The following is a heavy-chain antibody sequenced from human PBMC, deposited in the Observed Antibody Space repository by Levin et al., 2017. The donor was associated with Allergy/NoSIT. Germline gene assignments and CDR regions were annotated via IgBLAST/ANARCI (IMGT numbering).Heavy chain of an antibody. CDR3: AKDAPSHGWLRGSLDY. V-gene: IGHV3-23*01. CDR2: ISGSGGTT. J-gene: IGHJ4*02. D-gene: IGHD6-19*01. CDR1: AFTFSSYA. Sequence: GESLKISCAASAFTFSSYAMSWVRQAPGKGLEWVSAISGSGGTTYYADSVKGRFTISRDNSKNTLYLQMNSLRAEDTAVYSCAKDAPSHGWLRGSLDYWGQGTLVTVSS.